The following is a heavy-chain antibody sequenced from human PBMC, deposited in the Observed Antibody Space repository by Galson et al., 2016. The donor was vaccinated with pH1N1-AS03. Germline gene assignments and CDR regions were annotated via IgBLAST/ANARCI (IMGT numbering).Heavy chain of an antibody. J-gene: IGHJ5*02. CDR3: ARVTLLNAVIWFDP. V-gene: IGHV4-39*07. CDR1: GGSISSSSYY. D-gene: IGHD2-21*01. CDR2: IYYSGST. Sequence: LSLTCTVSGGSISSSSYYWGWIRQPPGKGLEWIGSIYYSGSTYYNPSLKSRVAISIDTSKNHFSLKLSSVTAADTAIYYCARVTLLNAVIWFDPWGQGTLVTVSS.